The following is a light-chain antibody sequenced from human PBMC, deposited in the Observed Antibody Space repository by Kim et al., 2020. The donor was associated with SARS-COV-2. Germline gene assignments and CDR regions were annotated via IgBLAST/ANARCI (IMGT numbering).Light chain of an antibody. CDR2: EVN. J-gene: IGLJ3*02. CDR1: SSDVGAYSF. Sequence: PGQSVTISCTGTSSDVGAYSFVSWYQQYPGKAPRLIIYEVNRRPSGVPDRFSGSKSGNTASLTVSGLQAEDEADYYCSSFAGNKNVFGGGTQLTVL. V-gene: IGLV2-8*01. CDR3: SSFAGNKNV.